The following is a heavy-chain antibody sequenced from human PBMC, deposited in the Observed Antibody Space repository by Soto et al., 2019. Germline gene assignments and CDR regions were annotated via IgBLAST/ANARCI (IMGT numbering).Heavy chain of an antibody. J-gene: IGHJ4*02. D-gene: IGHD1-26*01. V-gene: IGHV3-33*01. Sequence: GGALRLSCAASGLTFSSYGMHWVRQAPGKGLEWVAVIWYDGSNKYYADSVKGRFTISRDNSKNTLYLQMNSLRAEDTAVYYCARENWELRRKGLGYWGQGTLVTVSS. CDR1: GLTFSSYG. CDR2: IWYDGSNK. CDR3: ARENWELRRKGLGY.